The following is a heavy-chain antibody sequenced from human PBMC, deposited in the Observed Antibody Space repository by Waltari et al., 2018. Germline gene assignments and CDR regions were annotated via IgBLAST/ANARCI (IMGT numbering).Heavy chain of an antibody. CDR1: GGTFSSYA. CDR3: AIEGRVAAADAFDI. D-gene: IGHD6-13*01. V-gene: IGHV1-69*05. CDR2: IIPIFGTA. J-gene: IGHJ3*02. Sequence: QVQLVQSGAEVKKPGSSVKVSCKASGGTFSSYAISWVRQAPGRGLEWMGGIIPIFGTANYAQKFQGRVTITTDESTSTAYMELSSLRSEDTAVYYCAIEGRVAAADAFDIWGQGTMVTVSS.